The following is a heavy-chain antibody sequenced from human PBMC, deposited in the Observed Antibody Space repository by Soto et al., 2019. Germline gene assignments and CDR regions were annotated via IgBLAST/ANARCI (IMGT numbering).Heavy chain of an antibody. CDR3: ARDNGSGRSGYYEPDYYYYGMDV. D-gene: IGHD3-3*01. J-gene: IGHJ6*01. Sequence: ASVKVSCKASGYTFTGYYMHWVRQAPGQGLEWMGWINPNSGGTNYAQKFQGWVTMTRDTSISTAYMELSRLRSDDTAVYYCARDNGSGRSGYYEPDYYYYGMDVWGQGTTVTVSP. V-gene: IGHV1-2*04. CDR1: GYTFTGYY. CDR2: INPNSGGT.